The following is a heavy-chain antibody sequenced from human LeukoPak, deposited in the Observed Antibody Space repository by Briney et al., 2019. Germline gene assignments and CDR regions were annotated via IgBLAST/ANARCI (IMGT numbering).Heavy chain of an antibody. V-gene: IGHV3-21*01. CDR3: ARERYCSSTSCYRFDALDI. CDR2: ISSSSSYI. J-gene: IGHJ3*02. D-gene: IGHD2-2*01. Sequence: GGSLRLSCAASGFTFSSYSMNWVRQAPGKGLEWVSSISSSSSYIYYADSVKGRFTISRDNAKNSLYLQMNSLRAEDTAVYYCARERYCSSTSCYRFDALDIWGQGTMVTVSS. CDR1: GFTFSSYS.